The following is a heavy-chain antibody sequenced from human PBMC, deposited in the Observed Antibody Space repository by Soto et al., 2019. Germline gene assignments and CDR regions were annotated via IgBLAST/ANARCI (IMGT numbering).Heavy chain of an antibody. CDR2: IYYSGST. CDR1: GGSMSSYY. V-gene: IGHV4-59*01. D-gene: IGHD4-17*01. J-gene: IGHJ4*02. Sequence: PSXTLSLTCTVSGGSMSSYYWSWIRQPPGKGLEWIAYIYYSGSTNYNPSLKSRVTISIDTSKNQFSLKLSSVTAADTAVYYCARSGYGDYSFFDYWGQGTLVTVSS. CDR3: ARSGYGDYSFFDY.